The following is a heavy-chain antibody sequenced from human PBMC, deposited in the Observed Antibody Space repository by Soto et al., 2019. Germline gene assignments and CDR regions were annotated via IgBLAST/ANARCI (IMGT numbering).Heavy chain of an antibody. Sequence: GGSLRLSCAASGFTFSSYWMSWVRQAPGKGLEWVANIKQDGSEKYYVDSVKGRFTISRDNAKNSLYLQMNSLRAEDTAVYYCARVAYDCWSGYYNPPYYFDYWGQGTLVTVSS. CDR2: IKQDGSEK. CDR1: GFTFSSYW. D-gene: IGHD3-3*01. V-gene: IGHV3-7*01. J-gene: IGHJ4*02. CDR3: ARVAYDCWSGYYNPPYYFDY.